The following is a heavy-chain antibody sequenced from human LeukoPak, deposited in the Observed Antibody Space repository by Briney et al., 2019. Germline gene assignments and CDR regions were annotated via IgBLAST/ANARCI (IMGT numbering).Heavy chain of an antibody. J-gene: IGHJ4*02. CDR1: GASISPYY. CDR2: IYYTGST. D-gene: IGHD5-12*01. V-gene: IGHV4-59*01. CDR3: ARGTKTGNTGYDWSY. Sequence: SETLSLTCSVSGASISPYYWTWLRQPLGRGLEWIGYIYYTGSTTHNSSLKSRVTMSEDTATNQFTLELSSVTAADTAVYYCARGTKTGNTGYDWSYWGQGSLVTVSS.